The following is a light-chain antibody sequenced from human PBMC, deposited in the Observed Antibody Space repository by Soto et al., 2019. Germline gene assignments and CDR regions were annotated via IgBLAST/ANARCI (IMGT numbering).Light chain of an antibody. J-gene: IGLJ2*01. CDR2: EVS. CDR1: SSDVGAYKY. V-gene: IGLV2-14*01. CDR3: VSHAGSSVV. Sequence: QSALTKPASVSGSPGQSITISCTGTSSDVGAYKYVSWCQQYPGKAPKLIIYEVSNRPSGVSNRFSGSKSGNTASLTISGLQAEDEADYYCVSHAGSSVVFGGGTKLTVL.